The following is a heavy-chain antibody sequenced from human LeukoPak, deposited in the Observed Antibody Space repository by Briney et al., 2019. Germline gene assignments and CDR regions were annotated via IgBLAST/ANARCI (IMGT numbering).Heavy chain of an antibody. CDR2: INYSGNT. Sequence: SETLSLTCTVSGDSISSSGYYWGWIRQSPGKGLEWIGTINYSGNTYYNPSLKSRVTMSVDASKSQFSLKLNSVTVADTALYYCVRWYYYGSGRRQFDYWGRGTLVTVSS. V-gene: IGHV4-39*01. CDR1: GDSISSSGYY. CDR3: VRWYYYGSGRRQFDY. J-gene: IGHJ4*02. D-gene: IGHD3-10*01.